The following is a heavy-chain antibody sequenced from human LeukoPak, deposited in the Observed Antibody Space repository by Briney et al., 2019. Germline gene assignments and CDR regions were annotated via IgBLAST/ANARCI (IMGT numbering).Heavy chain of an antibody. D-gene: IGHD6-13*01. CDR3: ARDPPGIAASVSGG. CDR1: GFTVSNNY. Sequence: GGSLRLSCKASGFTVSNNYMNWVRQAPGKGLEWFALIHSGGTTNYADSVKGRFTTSRDNSKNTLYLQMTNVRVEDTAVYYCARDPPGIAASVSGGWGQGTLVTVSS. V-gene: IGHV3-53*01. CDR2: IHSGGTT. J-gene: IGHJ4*02.